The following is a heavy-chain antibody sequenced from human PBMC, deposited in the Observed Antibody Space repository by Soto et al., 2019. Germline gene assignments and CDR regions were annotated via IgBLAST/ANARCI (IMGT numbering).Heavy chain of an antibody. CDR2: ISNRGTP. Sequence: QVQLQESGPGLVKPSQTLSLICTVSGDSISSDNYFWSWIRQPPGQGLEWIGYISNRGTPYYNPSLKSRVTISLDTSKHRFYLDMYSVTAADTAVYYCAREVNVVALSDAFDIWGQGTMVTVSS. J-gene: IGHJ3*02. D-gene: IGHD2-8*01. CDR1: GDSISSDNYF. V-gene: IGHV4-30-4*01. CDR3: AREVNVVALSDAFDI.